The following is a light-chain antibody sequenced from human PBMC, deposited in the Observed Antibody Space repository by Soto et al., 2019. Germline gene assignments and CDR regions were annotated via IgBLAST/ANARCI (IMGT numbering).Light chain of an antibody. V-gene: IGKV1-39*01. J-gene: IGKJ4*01. CDR1: QSISSY. Sequence: DIQMTQSPSSLSASVGDRVTITCRASQSISSYLNWYQQKPGKAPKLLIYAASSLQSGVPSRFSGSGSGTDFTLTISSLQPEDFATYYCHQSYSTFGGGTKVEIK. CDR3: HQSYST. CDR2: AAS.